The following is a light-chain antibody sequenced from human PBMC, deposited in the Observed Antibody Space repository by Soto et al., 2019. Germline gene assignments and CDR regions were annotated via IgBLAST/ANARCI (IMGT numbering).Light chain of an antibody. J-gene: IGLJ1*01. V-gene: IGLV1-47*01. Sequence: QSVLTQPPSASWTPGQRVTISFSGNSSSIGSKYVYWYQQLPGTAPKLLIYRNDQRPSRISDRFSGSKSGTSASLAISGLRSEDEADYYCAAWDDSLSGYVFGTGTKVTVL. CDR2: RND. CDR3: AAWDDSLSGYV. CDR1: SSSIGSKY.